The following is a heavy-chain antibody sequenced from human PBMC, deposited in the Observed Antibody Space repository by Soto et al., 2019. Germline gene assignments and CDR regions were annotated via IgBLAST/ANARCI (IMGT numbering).Heavy chain of an antibody. Sequence: GGSLRLSCAASGFTFSSYSLNWVRQAPGKGLEWVSSISSSSSYIYYADSLKCRFTISRDNAKNSLYLQMNSLRAEDTAVYYCAILYYYDSSGPRAFDIWGQGTMVTVSS. J-gene: IGHJ3*02. CDR1: GFTFSSYS. D-gene: IGHD3-22*01. CDR2: ISSSSSYI. CDR3: AILYYYDSSGPRAFDI. V-gene: IGHV3-21*01.